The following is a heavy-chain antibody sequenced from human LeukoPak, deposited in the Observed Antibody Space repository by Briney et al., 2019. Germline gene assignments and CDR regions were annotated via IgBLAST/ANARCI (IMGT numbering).Heavy chain of an antibody. V-gene: IGHV4-61*02. CDR1: SGSISSGSYY. CDR3: ARAPGGRRAYYMDV. D-gene: IGHD3-16*01. J-gene: IGHJ6*03. CDR2: ISTSVNP. Sequence: SETLSLTCTVSSGSISSGSYYWNWIRQPAGKGLEWIGRISTSVNPNYNPSLKSRVTISVDTSKNQFSLKLNSVTAADTAVYYCARAPGGRRAYYMDVWGKGTTVTISS.